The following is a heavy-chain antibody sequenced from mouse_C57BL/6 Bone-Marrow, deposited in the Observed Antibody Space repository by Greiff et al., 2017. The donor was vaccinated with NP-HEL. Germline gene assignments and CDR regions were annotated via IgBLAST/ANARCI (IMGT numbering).Heavy chain of an antibody. Sequence: EVQLQQSGAELVKPGASVKLSCTASGFNIKDYYMHWVKQRTEQGLEWIGRIDPEDGETKSAPKFQGKATITADTSSNTAYLQLSSLTSEDTAVYYCASSTMVTREFAYWGQGTLVTVSA. CDR3: ASSTMVTREFAY. J-gene: IGHJ3*01. CDR1: GFNIKDYY. CDR2: IDPEDGET. D-gene: IGHD2-2*01. V-gene: IGHV14-2*01.